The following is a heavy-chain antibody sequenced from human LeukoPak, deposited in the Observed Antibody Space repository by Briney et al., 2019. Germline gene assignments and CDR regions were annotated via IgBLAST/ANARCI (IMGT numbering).Heavy chain of an antibody. CDR3: AKDNGVSFDAFDI. J-gene: IGHJ3*02. D-gene: IGHD2-8*01. CDR1: GFTFSSYA. Sequence: PGGSLRLSCAASGFTFSSYAMSWVRQAPGEGLEWVSAISGSGGSTYYADSVKGRFTISRDNSKKTLYLQMNSLRAEDTAVYYCAKDNGVSFDAFDIWGQGTMVTVSS. V-gene: IGHV3-23*01. CDR2: ISGSGGST.